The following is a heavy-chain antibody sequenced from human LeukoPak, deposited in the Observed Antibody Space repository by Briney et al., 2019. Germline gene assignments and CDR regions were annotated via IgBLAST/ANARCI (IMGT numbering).Heavy chain of an antibody. J-gene: IGHJ5*02. Sequence: RASVKVSCKASGGTFSSYPFTWVRQAPGQGLEWMGWMNPNSGNTGYAQKFQGRVTMTRNTSISTAYMELSSLRSEDTAVYYCARMNVLLWFGELEGFDPWGQGTLVTVSS. CDR2: MNPNSGNT. CDR1: GGTFSSYP. V-gene: IGHV1-8*02. CDR3: ARMNVLLWFGELEGFDP. D-gene: IGHD3-10*01.